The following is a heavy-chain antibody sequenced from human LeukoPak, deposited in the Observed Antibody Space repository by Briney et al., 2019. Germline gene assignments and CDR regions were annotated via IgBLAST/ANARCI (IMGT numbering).Heavy chain of an antibody. CDR1: GGSISSYY. D-gene: IGHD6-19*01. V-gene: IGHV4-59*01. CDR2: IYYSGST. Sequence: SETLSLTCTVSGGSISSYYWSWIRQPPGKGLEWIGYIYYSGSTNYDPSLKSRVTISVDTSKNQFSLELSSVTAADTAVYYCARYSSGWYLAFDIWGQGTMVTVSS. J-gene: IGHJ3*02. CDR3: ARYSSGWYLAFDI.